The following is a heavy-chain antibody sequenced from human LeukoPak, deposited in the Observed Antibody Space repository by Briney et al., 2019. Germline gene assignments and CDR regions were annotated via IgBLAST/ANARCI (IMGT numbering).Heavy chain of an antibody. CDR2: ISSSGDTI. D-gene: IGHD5-24*01. J-gene: IGHJ4*02. Sequence: PGGSLRLSCAASGFTFSDYYVSWIRQAPGMGLEWVSYISSSGDTIYYSDSVKGRFTISRDNAKNSLYLQMNSLRAEDTAVYYCARDRGYNSDYWGQGTLVTVSS. V-gene: IGHV3-11*04. CDR3: ARDRGYNSDY. CDR1: GFTFSDYY.